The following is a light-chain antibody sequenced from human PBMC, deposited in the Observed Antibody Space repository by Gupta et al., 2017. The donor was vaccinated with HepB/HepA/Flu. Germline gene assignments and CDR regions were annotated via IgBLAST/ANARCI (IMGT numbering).Light chain of an antibody. CDR1: YGSVSTTYH. V-gene: IGLV8-61*01. J-gene: IGLJ3*02. CDR3: VLYMGSGIWE. CDR2: STT. Sequence: QTVVTQAPALSVFPRGTVTLTCGLNYGSVSTTYHPTWYQQTPGQPPRTLINSTTTRFSGVPDRFSGSILGNKAALTITGAQADDEAYYFCVLYMGSGIWEFGGGTKLTVL.